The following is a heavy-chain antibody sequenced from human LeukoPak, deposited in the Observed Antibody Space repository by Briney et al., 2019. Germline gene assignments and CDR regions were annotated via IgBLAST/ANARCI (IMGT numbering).Heavy chain of an antibody. V-gene: IGHV4-34*01. J-gene: IGHJ4*02. CDR2: VHYSGSA. Sequence: SETLSLTCAVYGGSFSGYYWTWIRQSPGRGLEWIGEVHYSGSATYNPSLKSRVTISVDTSINQFSLKMNSVTAADTAVYYCARLDGDYGYHFDYWGQGTLVTVSS. CDR1: GGSFSGYY. CDR3: ARLDGDYGYHFDY. D-gene: IGHD4-17*01.